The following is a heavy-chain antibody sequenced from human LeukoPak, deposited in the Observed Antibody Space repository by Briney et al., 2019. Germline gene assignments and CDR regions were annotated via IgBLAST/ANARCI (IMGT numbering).Heavy chain of an antibody. V-gene: IGHV5-51*01. Sequence: GESLKISCQVFGYSFSSYWFGWVRQMPGKGLEWMGIIYPGDSDTRYSPSFQGQVTISVDISISTAYLQWSSLKVSDTAIYHCARLNYFDSSGHDDYWGQGILVTVSS. CDR1: GYSFSSYW. J-gene: IGHJ4*02. CDR2: IYPGDSDT. D-gene: IGHD3-22*01. CDR3: ARLNYFDSSGHDDY.